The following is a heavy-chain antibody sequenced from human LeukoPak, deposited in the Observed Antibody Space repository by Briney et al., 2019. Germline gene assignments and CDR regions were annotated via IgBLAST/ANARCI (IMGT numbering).Heavy chain of an antibody. CDR1: GGSISSSSYY. CDR2: IYYSGST. J-gene: IGHJ4*02. D-gene: IGHD5-12*01. Sequence: SETLSLTCTVSGGSISSSSYYWGWIRQPPGKGLERIGSIYYSGSTYYNPSLKSRVTISVDTSKNQFSLKLSSVTAADTAVYYCARYSVATIDMYYFDYWGQGTLVTVSS. V-gene: IGHV4-39*01. CDR3: ARYSVATIDMYYFDY.